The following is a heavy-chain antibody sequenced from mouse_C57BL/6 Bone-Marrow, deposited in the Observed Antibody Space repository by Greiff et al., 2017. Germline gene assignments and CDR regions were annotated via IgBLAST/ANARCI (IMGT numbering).Heavy chain of an antibody. V-gene: IGHV1-69*01. D-gene: IGHD3-2*02. CDR2: IDPSDSYT. J-gene: IGHJ4*01. Sequence: VLLQQPGAELVLPGASVKLSCKASGYTFTSYWMHWVKQRPGQGLEWIGEIDPSDSYTNYNQKFKGKSTLTVDKSSSTAYMQLSSLTSEDSAVYYCARRELRRTPYYAMDYWGQGTSVTVSS. CDR1: GYTFTSYW. CDR3: ARRELRRTPYYAMDY.